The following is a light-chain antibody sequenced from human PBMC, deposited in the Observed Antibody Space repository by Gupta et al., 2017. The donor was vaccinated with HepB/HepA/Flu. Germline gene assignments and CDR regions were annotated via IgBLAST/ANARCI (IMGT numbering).Light chain of an antibody. CDR3: QQYNNWPPGST. J-gene: IGKJ2*01. Sequence: EIVMTQSPATLSVSPGDRATRACMANQSVSSNLAWYQQKPGQAPRLLIYGASTRAPGIPARFSGSGSGTDFTLTISSLQSEDFTVYYCQQYNNWPPGSTFGQGTKLEIK. V-gene: IGKV3-15*01. CDR2: GAS. CDR1: QSVSSN.